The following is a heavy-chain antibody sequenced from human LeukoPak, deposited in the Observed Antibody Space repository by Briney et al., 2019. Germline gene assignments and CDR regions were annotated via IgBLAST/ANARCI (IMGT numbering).Heavy chain of an antibody. CDR1: GGTFSSYA. V-gene: IGHV1-69*05. CDR2: IIPIFGTA. J-gene: IGHJ4*02. D-gene: IGHD5-18*01. Sequence: SVKVSCKASGGTFSSYAISWLRQAPGQGLEWMGRIIPIFGTANYAQKFQGRVTITTDESTSTAYMELSSLRSEDTAVYYCARDGAAMSSDYWGQGTLVTVSS. CDR3: ARDGAAMSSDY.